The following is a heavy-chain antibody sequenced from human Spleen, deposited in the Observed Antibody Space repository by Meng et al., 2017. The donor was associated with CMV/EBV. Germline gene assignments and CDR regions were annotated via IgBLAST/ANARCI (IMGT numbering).Heavy chain of an antibody. Sequence: CAASEFSFSDNYMSWIRQAPGKGPEWLSYISGSSTTTYYADSVKGRFTISRDNAKKSLYLQMNSLRAEDTAVYYCARAYNVPGWFGPWGQGTRVT. D-gene: IGHD1-14*01. V-gene: IGHV3-11*01. CDR3: ARAYNVPGWFGP. CDR2: ISGSSTTT. CDR1: EFSFSDNY. J-gene: IGHJ5*02.